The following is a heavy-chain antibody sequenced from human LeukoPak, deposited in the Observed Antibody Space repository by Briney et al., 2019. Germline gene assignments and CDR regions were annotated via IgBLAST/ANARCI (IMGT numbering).Heavy chain of an antibody. Sequence: SETLSLTCTVSGGSISTSSYYWGWIRQPPGKGLEWIGSIYYSGSTYYNPSLKSRVTISVDTSKNQFSLKLSSVTAADTAVYYCVRHVVGYSYDSNGGSLDYWGQGTLVTVSS. CDR1: GGSISTSSYY. D-gene: IGHD3-22*01. CDR2: IYYSGST. J-gene: IGHJ4*02. CDR3: VRHVVGYSYDSNGGSLDY. V-gene: IGHV4-39*01.